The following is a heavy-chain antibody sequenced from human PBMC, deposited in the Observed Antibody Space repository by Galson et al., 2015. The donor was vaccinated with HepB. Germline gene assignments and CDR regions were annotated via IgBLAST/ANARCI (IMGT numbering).Heavy chain of an antibody. V-gene: IGHV4-34*01. J-gene: IGHJ3*02. D-gene: IGHD2/OR15-2a*01. Sequence: SETLSLTCAVYGGSFSGYYWSWIRQPPGKGLEWIGEINHSGSTNYNPSLKSRVTISVDTSKNQFSLKLSSVTAADTAVYYCATLSRVGSRVFDIWGQGTMVTVSS. CDR2: INHSGST. CDR3: ATLSRVGSRVFDI. CDR1: GGSFSGYY.